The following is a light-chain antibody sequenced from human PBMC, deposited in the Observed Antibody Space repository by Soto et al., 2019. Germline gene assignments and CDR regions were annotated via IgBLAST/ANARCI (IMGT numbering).Light chain of an antibody. V-gene: IGKV1D-12*01. Sequence: DIQLTQSPSSVSASVGDTVTITCRASQDSSTWLAWYQQKAGNAPKLLVYAASTLQSGVPSRFSGSGSGTEFTHTINSLQREDFATYYCQQANRSPYTFGQGTILEIK. CDR1: QDSSTW. J-gene: IGKJ2*01. CDR2: AAS. CDR3: QQANRSPYT.